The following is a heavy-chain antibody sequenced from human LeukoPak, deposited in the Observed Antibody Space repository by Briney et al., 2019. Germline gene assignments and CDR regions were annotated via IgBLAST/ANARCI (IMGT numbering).Heavy chain of an antibody. CDR1: ASSITSYY. CDR2: IYFIGRT. Sequence: SETLSPTFTVSASSITSYYWSCIRQPPGKGLEYIGYIYFIGRTNYNRSLTSRRTLSVDPSTNPSSLKLTCVTATSTAVNYCARETSQKGAHYMDVWGKGTTVTISS. CDR3: ARETSQKGAHYMDV. V-gene: IGHV4-59*01. J-gene: IGHJ6*03. D-gene: IGHD3-16*01.